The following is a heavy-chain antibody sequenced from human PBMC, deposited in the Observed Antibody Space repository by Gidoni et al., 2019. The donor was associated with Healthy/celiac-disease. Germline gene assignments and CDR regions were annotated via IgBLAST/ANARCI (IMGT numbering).Heavy chain of an antibody. J-gene: IGHJ4*02. D-gene: IGHD6-19*01. Sequence: QVQLVESGGGVVQPGRSLRLSCAASGFTFSSYGMHWVRQAPGKGLEWVAVISYDGSNKYYADSVKGRFTISRDNSKNTLYLQMNSLRAEDTAVYYCAKDSGKAVAGTFDYWGQGTLVTVSS. CDR1: GFTFSSYG. CDR3: AKDSGKAVAGTFDY. V-gene: IGHV3-30*18. CDR2: ISYDGSNK.